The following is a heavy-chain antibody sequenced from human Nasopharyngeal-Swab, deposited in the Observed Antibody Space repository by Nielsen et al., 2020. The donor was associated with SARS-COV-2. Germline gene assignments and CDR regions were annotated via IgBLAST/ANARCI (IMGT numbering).Heavy chain of an antibody. V-gene: IGHV4-34*01. Sequence: WILQPPGKGLEWIGEINHSGSTNYNPSLKSRVTISVDTSKNQFSLKLSSVTAADTAVYYCARVLRGVAARPLGFGYYYYYMDVWGKGTTVTVSS. CDR3: ARVLRGVAARPLGFGYYYYYMDV. CDR2: INHSGST. J-gene: IGHJ6*03. D-gene: IGHD6-6*01.